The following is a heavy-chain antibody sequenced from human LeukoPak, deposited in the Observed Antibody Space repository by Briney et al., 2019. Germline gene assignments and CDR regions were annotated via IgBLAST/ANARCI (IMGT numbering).Heavy chain of an antibody. CDR1: GFTFNSYW. Sequence: GGSLRLSCAASGFTFNSYWMNWVRQAPGKGLEWVANIKQDGSEKYYVDSVKGRFTISRDNAKNSLYLQMNSLTAEDTAVYYCASSGSYYLHFDYWGQGTLVTVSS. V-gene: IGHV3-7*01. CDR3: ASSGSYYLHFDY. D-gene: IGHD3-10*01. J-gene: IGHJ4*02. CDR2: IKQDGSEK.